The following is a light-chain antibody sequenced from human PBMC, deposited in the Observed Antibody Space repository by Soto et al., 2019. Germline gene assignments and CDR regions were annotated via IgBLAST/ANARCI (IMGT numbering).Light chain of an antibody. V-gene: IGLV2-11*01. CDR2: DVS. CDR3: CSYAGSYTFV. Sequence: QSVLTQPRSVSGSPGQSVTISCTGTSSDVGGYNYVSWYQQHPGKAPKLMIYDVSKRPSGVPYRLFCSKSGNTAALTISGLQAEDEADYYCCSYAGSYTFVFGTGTKLTVL. CDR1: SSDVGGYNY. J-gene: IGLJ1*01.